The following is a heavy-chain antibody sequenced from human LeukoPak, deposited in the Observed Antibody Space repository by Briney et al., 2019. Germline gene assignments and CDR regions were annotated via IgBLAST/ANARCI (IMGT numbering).Heavy chain of an antibody. V-gene: IGHV3-11*04. CDR1: GFTVSSNY. CDR2: ISSSGDII. J-gene: IGHJ4*02. CDR3: ARELTFGVPLGY. D-gene: IGHD3-3*01. Sequence: GGSLRLSCAASGFTVSSNYMSWVRQAPGKGLEWVSYISSSGDIIYYADSVKGRFTISRDNAKNSLYLQMSSLRAEDTAVYYCARELTFGVPLGYWGQGTLVTVSS.